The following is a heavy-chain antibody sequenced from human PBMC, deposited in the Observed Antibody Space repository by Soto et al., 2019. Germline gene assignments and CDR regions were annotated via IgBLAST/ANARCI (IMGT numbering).Heavy chain of an antibody. CDR1: VGSVSSGSYY. V-gene: IGHV4-61*01. Sequence: SEALSLTCTVSVGSVSSGSYYWSWIRQPPGKGLEWIGYIYYSGSTNYNPSLKSRVTISVDTSKNQFSLKLSSVTAADTAVYYCARGPIVVVPAATPYNWFDPWGQGTLVTVSS. CDR3: ARGPIVVVPAATPYNWFDP. D-gene: IGHD2-2*01. CDR2: IYYSGST. J-gene: IGHJ5*02.